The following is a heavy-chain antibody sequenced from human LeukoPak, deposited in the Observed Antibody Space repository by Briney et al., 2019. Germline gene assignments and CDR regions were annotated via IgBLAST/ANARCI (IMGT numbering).Heavy chain of an antibody. CDR1: GFTFSSYG. CDR2: ISYDGSNK. Sequence: GGSLRLSCAASGFTFSSYGMHWVRQAPGKGLEWVAVISYDGSNKYYADSVKGRFTISRDNPKNTLYLQMNSLRAEDTAVYYCAKVKAAAGGIDYWGQGTLVTVSS. CDR3: AKVKAAAGGIDY. J-gene: IGHJ4*02. D-gene: IGHD6-13*01. V-gene: IGHV3-30*18.